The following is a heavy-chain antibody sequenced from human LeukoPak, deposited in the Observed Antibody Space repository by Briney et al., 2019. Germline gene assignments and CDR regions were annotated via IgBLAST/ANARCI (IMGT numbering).Heavy chain of an antibody. D-gene: IGHD6-19*01. J-gene: IGHJ4*02. CDR2: ISDSGDIT. CDR1: GFTFSSYA. CDR3: AKVGAAGIAVVLVDY. Sequence: PGGALRLSCAASGFTFSSYAMSWVRQAPGKGLEWVSIISDSGDITYYADSVKGRFTISRDNTKNTLYLQMNSLRAEDTAVYYCAKVGAAGIAVVLVDYWGQGTLVTVSS. V-gene: IGHV3-23*01.